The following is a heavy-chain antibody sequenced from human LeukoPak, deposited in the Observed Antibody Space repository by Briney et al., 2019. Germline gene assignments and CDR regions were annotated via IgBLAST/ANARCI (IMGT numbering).Heavy chain of an antibody. CDR2: IYHSGST. CDR3: ARVPDEVVPFDY. CDR1: GYSISSGYY. D-gene: IGHD2-15*01. Sequence: SETLSLTCTVSGYSISSGYYWGWIRQPPGKGLEWIGSIYHSGSTYYNPSLKSRVTISVDTSKNQFSLKLSSVTAADTAVYYCARVPDEVVPFDYWGQGTLVTVSS. V-gene: IGHV4-38-2*02. J-gene: IGHJ4*02.